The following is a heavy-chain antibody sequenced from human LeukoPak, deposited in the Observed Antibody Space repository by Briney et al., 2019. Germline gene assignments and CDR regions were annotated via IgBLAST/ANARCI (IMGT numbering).Heavy chain of an antibody. J-gene: IGHJ6*03. CDR3: ARDYSLSYYYYMDV. D-gene: IGHD4-11*01. V-gene: IGHV3-21*01. CDR1: GFTFSSYS. Sequence: GGSLRLSCAASGFTFSSYSMNWVRQAPGKGLEWVSSISSSSSYIYYADSVKGRFTISRDNAKNSLYLQMNSLRAEDTAVYYCARDYSLSYYYYMDVWGKGTTVTVSS. CDR2: ISSSSSYI.